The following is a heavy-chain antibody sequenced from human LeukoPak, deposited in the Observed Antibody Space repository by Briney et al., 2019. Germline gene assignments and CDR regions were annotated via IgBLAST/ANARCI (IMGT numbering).Heavy chain of an antibody. CDR3: ARDTARGWFDP. CDR1: GYSISSGYY. D-gene: IGHD5-18*01. Sequence: PSETLSLTCTVSGYSISSGYYWGWIRQPPGKGLEWIGCIYHSGSTYYNSSLKSRVTISVDTSKDQFSLKLSSVTAADTAVYYCARDTARGWFDPWGQGTLVTVSS. J-gene: IGHJ5*02. V-gene: IGHV4-38-2*02. CDR2: IYHSGST.